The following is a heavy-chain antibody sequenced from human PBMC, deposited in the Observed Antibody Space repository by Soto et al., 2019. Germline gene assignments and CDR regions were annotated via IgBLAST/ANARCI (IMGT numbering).Heavy chain of an antibody. D-gene: IGHD3-9*01. V-gene: IGHV1-18*01. CDR3: ATASDYDILTGYPLNFDY. CDR2: ISAYNDNT. Sequence: ASVKVSCKASGYTFTSYGISWVRQAPGQGLEWMGWISAYNDNTNYAQKHQGRVTMTTDTSTDTAYMELSSLRSEDTAVYYCATASDYDILTGYPLNFDYWGQGTLVTVSS. J-gene: IGHJ4*02. CDR1: GYTFTSYG.